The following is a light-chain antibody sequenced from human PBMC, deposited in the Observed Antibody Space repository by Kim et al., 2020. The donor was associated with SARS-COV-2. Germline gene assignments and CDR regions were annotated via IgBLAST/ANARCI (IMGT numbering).Light chain of an antibody. Sequence: SYELTQPPSVSVSPGQTASITCSGDKLGDKYASWYQQKPGQSPVLVLYQDSKRPSGIPERFSGSNSGNTATLTISGTQAMDEADYYCQAWDISIWVFGGGTLLTDL. CDR1: KLGDKY. CDR3: QAWDISIWV. CDR2: QDS. J-gene: IGLJ3*02. V-gene: IGLV3-1*01.